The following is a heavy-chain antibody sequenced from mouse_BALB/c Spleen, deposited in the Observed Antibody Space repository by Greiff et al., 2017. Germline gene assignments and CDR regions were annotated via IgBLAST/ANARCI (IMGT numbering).Heavy chain of an antibody. CDR2: IWSGGST. J-gene: IGHJ3*01. Sequence: VHLVESGPGLVQPSQSLSITCTVSGFSLTSYGVHWVRQSPGKGLEWLGVIWSGGSTDYNAAFISRLSISKDNSKSQVFFKMNSLQANDTAIYYCASYYYGSSYPFAYWGQGTLVTVSA. V-gene: IGHV2-2*02. CDR3: ASYYYGSSYPFAY. D-gene: IGHD1-1*01. CDR1: GFSLTSYG.